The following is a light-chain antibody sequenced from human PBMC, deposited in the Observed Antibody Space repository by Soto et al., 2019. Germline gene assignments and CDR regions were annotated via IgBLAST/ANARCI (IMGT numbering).Light chain of an antibody. CDR3: KQYGSSLELG. J-gene: IGKJ4*01. V-gene: IGKV3-20*01. Sequence: EIVFMQSPVVLSLSQGERATLSFTASHIVSSIYLAWYQEKPGQAPKLVMYRACVWATGIPDRFSGSGYGTDFPLTLSRLEPEDFAGSYCKQYGSSLELGFGGGSKVDIK. CDR1: HIVSSIY. CDR2: RAC.